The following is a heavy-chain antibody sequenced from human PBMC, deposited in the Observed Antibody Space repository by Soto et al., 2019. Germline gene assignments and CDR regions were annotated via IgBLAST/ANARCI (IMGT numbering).Heavy chain of an antibody. CDR2: INGYGHGA. J-gene: IGHJ4*02. CDR3: VRDLNGDFDY. CDR1: GYSFTTYG. V-gene: IGHV1-18*01. D-gene: IGHD3-10*01. Sequence: QVQLVQSGAEVRQPGASVKVSCKASGYSFTTYGMSWVRQAPVQGLEYMGWINGYGHGAKYVQRFQGRVSMTTDTSTNTFYMDLRSLTSDDTDVYYCVRDLNGDFDYWGQGTVVIVSP.